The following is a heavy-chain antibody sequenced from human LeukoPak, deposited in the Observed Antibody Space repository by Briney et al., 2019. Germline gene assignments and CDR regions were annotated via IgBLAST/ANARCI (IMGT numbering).Heavy chain of an antibody. V-gene: IGHV4-39*07. CDR3: ASSPESIRYFDWLPNMYYFDY. CDR1: GGSITSRNYY. CDR2: IYYSGST. J-gene: IGHJ4*02. Sequence: SETLSLTCTVSGGSITSRNYYWGWIRQPPGKGLEWVANIYYSGSTYYNPSLKSRVTISLDTSKNQFSLKLSSVTAADTAVYYCASSPESIRYFDWLPNMYYFDYWGQGTLVTVSS. D-gene: IGHD3-9*01.